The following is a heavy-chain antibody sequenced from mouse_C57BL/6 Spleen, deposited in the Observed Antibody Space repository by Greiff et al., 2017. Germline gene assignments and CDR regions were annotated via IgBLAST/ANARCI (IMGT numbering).Heavy chain of an antibody. CDR2: ISSGGDYN. V-gene: IGHV5-9-1*02. CDR1: GFTFSSYT. Sequence: EVQGVESGAGLVKPGGSLKLSCAASGFTFSSYTMSWVRQTPEKRLEWVAYISSGGDYNYYADTLKGRFTISRDNARNTLYLQMSSLKSEDTAMYYCKRDQSFAYWGQGTLVTVSA. J-gene: IGHJ3*01. CDR3: KRDQSFAY.